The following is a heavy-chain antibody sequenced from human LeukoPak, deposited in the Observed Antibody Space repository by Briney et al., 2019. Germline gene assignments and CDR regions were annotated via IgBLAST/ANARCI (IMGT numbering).Heavy chain of an antibody. CDR1: GGSISSGGYY. J-gene: IGHJ4*02. V-gene: IGHV4-31*03. CDR3: VRDRTLSLYYDSSGYSDDY. D-gene: IGHD3-22*01. Sequence: SQTLSLTCTVSGGSISSGGYYWSWIRQHPGKGLEWIGYIYYSGSTYYNPSLKSRVTISVDTSKNQFSLKLSSVTAADTAVYYCVRDRTLSLYYDSSGYSDDYWGQGTLVTVSS. CDR2: IYYSGST.